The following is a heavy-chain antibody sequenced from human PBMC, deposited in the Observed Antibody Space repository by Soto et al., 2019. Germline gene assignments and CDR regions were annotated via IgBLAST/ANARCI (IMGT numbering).Heavy chain of an antibody. CDR1: GFTFSDYY. D-gene: IGHD5-12*01. CDR3: VRASGDGYNRYDF. Sequence: QVQLVESGGGLVKPGGSLRLSCAASGFTFSDYYMSWIRQAPGKGLAWVSYISGRATNIKYADSVKGRFTISRDNAKNSLYLQMNSLRVEDTAVYYCVRASGDGYNRYDFWGQGTLVTVSS. J-gene: IGHJ4*02. V-gene: IGHV3-11*01. CDR2: ISGRATNI.